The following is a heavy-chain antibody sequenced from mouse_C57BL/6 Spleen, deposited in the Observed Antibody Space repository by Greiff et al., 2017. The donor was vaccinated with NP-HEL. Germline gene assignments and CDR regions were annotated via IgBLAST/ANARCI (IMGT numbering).Heavy chain of an antibody. J-gene: IGHJ3*01. D-gene: IGHD1-1*01. V-gene: IGHV5-6*01. CDR1: GFTFSSYG. Sequence: EVQLVESGGDLVKPGGSLKLSCAASGFTFSSYGMSWVRQTPDKRLEWVATISSGGSYTYYPDSVKGRFTISRDNAKNTLYLQMRSLKSEYTGMYYCARGFITTVVASAWFAYWGQGTLVTVSA. CDR2: ISSGGSYT. CDR3: ARGFITTVVASAWFAY.